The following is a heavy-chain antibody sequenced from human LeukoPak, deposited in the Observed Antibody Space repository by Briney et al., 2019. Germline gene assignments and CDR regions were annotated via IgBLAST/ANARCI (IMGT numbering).Heavy chain of an antibody. D-gene: IGHD1-7*01. CDR1: GFTFSSYA. CDR3: ARQGGLGNYATGSWFDP. CDR2: ISGSGGST. J-gene: IGHJ5*02. V-gene: IGHV3-23*01. Sequence: GGSLRLSCAASGFTFSSYAMSWVRQAPGKGLEWVSAISGSGGSTYYADSVKGRFTISRDNSKNTLYLQMNSLRAEDTAMYYCARQGGLGNYATGSWFDPWGQGTLVTVSS.